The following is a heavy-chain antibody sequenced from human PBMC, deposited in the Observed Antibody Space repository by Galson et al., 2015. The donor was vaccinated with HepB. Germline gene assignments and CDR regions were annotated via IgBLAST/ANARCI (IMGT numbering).Heavy chain of an antibody. CDR3: ARDATYYYDSSGYYYVPDAFDI. CDR1: GGTFSSYA. CDR2: IIPIFGTA. D-gene: IGHD3-22*01. Sequence: SVKVSCKASGGTFSSYAISWVRQAPGQGLEWMGGIIPIFGTANYAQKFQGRVTITADESTSTAYMELSSLRSEDTAVYYCARDATYYYDSSGYYYVPDAFDIWGQGTMVTVSS. V-gene: IGHV1-69*13. J-gene: IGHJ3*02.